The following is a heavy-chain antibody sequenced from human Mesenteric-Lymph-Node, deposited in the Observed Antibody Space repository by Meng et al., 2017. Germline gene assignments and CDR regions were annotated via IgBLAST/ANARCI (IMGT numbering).Heavy chain of an antibody. CDR3: ARGIRGGYYGSGSYYPRDY. V-gene: IGHV1-69*13. J-gene: IGHJ4*02. Sequence: SVKVSCKASGYTFTGYYMHWVRQAPGQGLEWMGRIIPIFGTANYAQKFQGRVTITADESTSTAYMELSSLRSEDTAVYYCARGIRGGYYGSGSYYPRDYWGQATLVTVSS. CDR2: IIPIFGTA. CDR1: GYTFTGYY. D-gene: IGHD3-10*01.